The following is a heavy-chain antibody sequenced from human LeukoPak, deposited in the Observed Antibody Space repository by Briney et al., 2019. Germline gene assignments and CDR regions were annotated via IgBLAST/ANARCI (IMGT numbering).Heavy chain of an antibody. V-gene: IGHV3-7*03. Sequence: GGSLRLSCAASGFTFSSYWMSWVRQAPGKGLEWVANIKQDGSEKYYVDSVKGRFTISRDNAKNSLYLQMNSLRAEDTAVYYCARELHYYDGSGYYFTDAFDIWGQGTMVTVSS. CDR2: IKQDGSEK. J-gene: IGHJ3*02. D-gene: IGHD3-22*01. CDR1: GFTFSSYW. CDR3: ARELHYYDGSGYYFTDAFDI.